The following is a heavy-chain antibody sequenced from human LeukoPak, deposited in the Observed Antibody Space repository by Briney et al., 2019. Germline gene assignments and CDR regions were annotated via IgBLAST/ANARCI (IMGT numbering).Heavy chain of an antibody. J-gene: IGHJ4*02. CDR2: ISAYNGNT. V-gene: IGHV1-18*01. D-gene: IGHD6-6*01. CDR3: ARDIKSRLHAARPDY. CDR1: GYTFTSYG. Sequence: ASVKVSCKASGYTFTSYGISWVRQAPGQGLEWMGWISAYNGNTNYAQKLQGRVTMTTDTSTSTAYMELRSLRSDDTAVYYCARDIKSRLHAARPDYWGQGTLVTVSS.